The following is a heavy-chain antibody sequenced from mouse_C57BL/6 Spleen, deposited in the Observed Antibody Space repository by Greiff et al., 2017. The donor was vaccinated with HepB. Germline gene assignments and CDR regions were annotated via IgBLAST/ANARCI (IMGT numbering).Heavy chain of an antibody. CDR2: IYPGDGDT. D-gene: IGHD2-1*01. Sequence: LVESGPELVKPGASVKISCKASGYAFSSSWMNWVKQRPGKGLEWIGRIYPGDGDTNYNGKFKGKATLTADKSSSTAYMQLSSLTSEDSAVYFCARGGNYVLGYAMDYWGQGTSVTVSS. V-gene: IGHV1-82*01. CDR3: ARGGNYVLGYAMDY. CDR1: GYAFSSSW. J-gene: IGHJ4*01.